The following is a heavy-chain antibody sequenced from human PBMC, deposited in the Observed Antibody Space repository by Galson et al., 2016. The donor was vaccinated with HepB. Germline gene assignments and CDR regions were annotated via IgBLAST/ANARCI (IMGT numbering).Heavy chain of an antibody. D-gene: IGHD3-10*01. CDR1: GFTFSSNS. Sequence: SLRLSCAASGFTFSSNSMSWVRQGPGQGLQWISGISGTGASKYYADSVKGRFTISRDNSNNTLYLEMSGLRAEDTAIYFCVKLPLVRGVDRYYYSGMDVWGQGTTVIVSS. V-gene: IGHV3-23*01. CDR3: VKLPLVRGVDRYYYSGMDV. J-gene: IGHJ6*02. CDR2: ISGTGASK.